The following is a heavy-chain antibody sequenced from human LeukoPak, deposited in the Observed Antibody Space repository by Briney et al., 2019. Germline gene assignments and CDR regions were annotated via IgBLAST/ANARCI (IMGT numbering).Heavy chain of an antibody. Sequence: ESLKISCNGSGYSFTSYWIGWVRQMPGKGLEWMGIIYPGDSDTRYSPSFQGQVTISADKSINHAYLQWSSLTASDTAMYYCAYCSSTSCSRTGFDHWGQGTLVTVSS. CDR3: AYCSSTSCSRTGFDH. J-gene: IGHJ4*02. D-gene: IGHD2-2*01. V-gene: IGHV5-51*01. CDR1: GYSFTSYW. CDR2: IYPGDSDT.